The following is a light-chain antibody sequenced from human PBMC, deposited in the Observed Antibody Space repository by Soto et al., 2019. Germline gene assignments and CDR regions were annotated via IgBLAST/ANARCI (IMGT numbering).Light chain of an antibody. V-gene: IGLV1-36*01. CDR2: YDD. Sequence: QAVVTQPPSVSEAPRQRVTISCSGSSSNIGNNAVNWYQQLPGKAPKLLIYYDDLLPSGVSDRFSGSKSGTSASLAISGLQSEDEADYYCAAWDDSLNGPVFGGGTKLTVL. CDR3: AAWDDSLNGPV. CDR1: SSNIGNNA. J-gene: IGLJ3*02.